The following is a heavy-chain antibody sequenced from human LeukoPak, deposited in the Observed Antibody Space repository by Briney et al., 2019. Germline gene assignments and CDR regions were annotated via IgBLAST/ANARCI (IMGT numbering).Heavy chain of an antibody. CDR3: AKYGSGSYRGGYYFDY. CDR1: GGSFSGYY. V-gene: IGHV4-34*01. D-gene: IGHD3-10*01. CDR2: INHSGST. J-gene: IGHJ4*02. Sequence: PSETLSLTCAVYGGSFSGYYWSWIRQPPGKGLEWIGEINHSGSTNYNPSLKSRVTISVDTSKNQFSLKLSSVTAADTAVYYCAKYGSGSYRGGYYFDYWGQGTLVTVSS.